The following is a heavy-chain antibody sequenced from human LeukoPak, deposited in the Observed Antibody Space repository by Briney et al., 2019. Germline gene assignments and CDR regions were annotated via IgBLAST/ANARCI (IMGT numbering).Heavy chain of an antibody. J-gene: IGHJ5*02. Sequence: GESRRISGKGSGYSFTSYWISWVRQMPGKGLEWMGRIDPSDSYTNYSPSFQGHVTISADKSISTAYLQWSSLKASDTAMYYCARTYSSSWYWFDPWGQGTLVTVSS. D-gene: IGHD6-13*01. V-gene: IGHV5-10-1*01. CDR3: ARTYSSSWYWFDP. CDR2: IDPSDSYT. CDR1: GYSFTSYW.